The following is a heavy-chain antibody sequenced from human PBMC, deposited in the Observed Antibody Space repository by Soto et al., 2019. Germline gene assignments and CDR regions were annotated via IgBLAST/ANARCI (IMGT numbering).Heavy chain of an antibody. CDR2: IIPIFGTA. V-gene: IGHV1-69*13. CDR1: GGTFSSYQ. J-gene: IGHJ4*02. Sequence: SVKVSCKASGGTFSSYQISWVRQAPGQGLEWMGGIIPIFGTANYAQKFQGRVTITADESTSTAYMELSSLRSEDTAVYYCARAKDPYDILTGPLYYWGQGTLVTVSS. D-gene: IGHD3-9*01. CDR3: ARAKDPYDILTGPLYY.